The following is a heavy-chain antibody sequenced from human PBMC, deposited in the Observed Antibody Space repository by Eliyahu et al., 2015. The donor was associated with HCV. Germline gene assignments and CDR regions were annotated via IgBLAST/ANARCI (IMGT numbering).Heavy chain of an antibody. Sequence: QVQLQESGPGLVKPSGTLSLTCPVSGGSISNDWWGWVRQPPGKGLAWIGEIYTGGANYNPSLWSRVTMSLDKSKNQFSLQLTSVTAADTAVYYCARERGSETYWFFDLWGRGTLVTVSP. CDR2: IYTGGA. CDR1: GGSISNDW. V-gene: IGHV4-4*02. J-gene: IGHJ2*01. D-gene: IGHD3-10*01. CDR3: ARERGSETYWFFDL.